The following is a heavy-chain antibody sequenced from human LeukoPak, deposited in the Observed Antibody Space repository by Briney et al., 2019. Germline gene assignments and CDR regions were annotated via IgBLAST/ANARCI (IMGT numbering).Heavy chain of an antibody. CDR3: AKDLGYCSGGSCYRFDY. J-gene: IGHJ4*02. Sequence: GGSLRLSCAASGFTFSSYGMHWVRQAPGKGLEWVTVISYDGSNKYYADSVKGRFTISRDNSKNTLYLQMNSLRAEDTAVYYCAKDLGYCSGGSCYRFDYWGQGTLVTVSS. CDR1: GFTFSSYG. D-gene: IGHD2-15*01. CDR2: ISYDGSNK. V-gene: IGHV3-30*18.